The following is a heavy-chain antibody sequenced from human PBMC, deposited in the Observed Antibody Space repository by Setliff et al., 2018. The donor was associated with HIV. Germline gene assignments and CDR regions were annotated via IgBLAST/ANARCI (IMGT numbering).Heavy chain of an antibody. J-gene: IGHJ5*02. D-gene: IGHD3-22*01. Sequence: ASVKVSCKASGYTYNSFGINWVRQAPGQGLEWIGWISAYNGHTNYAQKFQGRVGVSLTTDTSTTTAYLEVRSLRSDDTAVYYCARGADHFDTSGYYSFFDPWGQGTLVTVSS. CDR1: GYTYNSFG. V-gene: IGHV1-18*01. CDR3: ARGADHFDTSGYYSFFDP. CDR2: ISAYNGHT.